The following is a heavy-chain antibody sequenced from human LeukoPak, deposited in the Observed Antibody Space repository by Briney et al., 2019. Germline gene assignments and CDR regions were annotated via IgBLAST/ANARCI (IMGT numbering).Heavy chain of an antibody. CDR1: GGSFSGYY. CDR2: IYYSGST. D-gene: IGHD2-2*01. Sequence: SETLSLTCAVYGGSFSGYYWSWIRQHPGKGLEWIGYIYYSGSTYYNPSLKSRVTISVDTSKNQFSLKLSSVTAADTAVYYCARDLYCSSTSCGMYFDLWGRGTLVTVSS. V-gene: IGHV4-31*11. J-gene: IGHJ2*01. CDR3: ARDLYCSSTSCGMYFDL.